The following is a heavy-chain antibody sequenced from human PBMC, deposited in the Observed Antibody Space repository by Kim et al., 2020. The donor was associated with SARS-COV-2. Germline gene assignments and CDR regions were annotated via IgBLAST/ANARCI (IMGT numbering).Heavy chain of an antibody. J-gene: IGHJ4*02. CDR3: ARHEGPTVVSIFDY. CDR1: GGSISSSSYY. Sequence: SETLSLTCTVSGGSISSSSYYWGWIRQPPGKGLEWIGRIYYSGSTYYNPSLKSRVTISVDTSKNQFSLKLSSVTAADTAVYYCARHEGPTVVSIFDYWGQGTLVTVSS. CDR2: IYYSGST. D-gene: IGHD4-17*01. V-gene: IGHV4-39*01.